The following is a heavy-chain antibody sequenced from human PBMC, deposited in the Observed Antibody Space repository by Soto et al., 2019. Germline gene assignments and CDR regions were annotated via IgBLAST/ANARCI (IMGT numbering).Heavy chain of an antibody. CDR1: VDTFNNRT. Sequence: QVQLVQSGAEVKKPGSSGKISCTASVDTFNNRTVTWVRRAPGQGLEWMGRVIPLLDASNYAEKFQDRATITADKSTNTAYLEMSGLKSEDSAIYYCASGKTQMTQDRMGFYYYMDVWGKGTTVTVSS. CDR3: ASGKTQMTQDRMGFYYYMDV. J-gene: IGHJ6*03. CDR2: VIPLLDAS. V-gene: IGHV1-69*08. D-gene: IGHD2-15*01.